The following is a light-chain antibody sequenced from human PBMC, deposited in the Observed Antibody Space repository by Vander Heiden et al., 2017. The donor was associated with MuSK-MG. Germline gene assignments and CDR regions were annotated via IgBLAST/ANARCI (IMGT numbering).Light chain of an antibody. V-gene: IGKV4-1*01. CDR1: QSVFYSSNNKNY. J-gene: IGKJ1*01. Sequence: DSLMTQSPVFLAVSLGVRATINCKASQSVFYSSNNKNYLDWYQKKPGQTPKLLISWASIRESGVQDRFRGSGSGTDCTLTISSLQAEDVAVYYCQQYYSTPRTFGQGTKVEIK. CDR3: QQYYSTPRT. CDR2: WAS.